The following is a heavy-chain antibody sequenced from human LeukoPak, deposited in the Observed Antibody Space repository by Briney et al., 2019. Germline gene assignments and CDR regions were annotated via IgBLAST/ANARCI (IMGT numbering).Heavy chain of an antibody. CDR3: AINMVRGVAYGMDV. D-gene: IGHD3-10*01. CDR2: INPNSGGT. V-gene: IGHV1-2*04. CDR1: GYTFTGYY. J-gene: IGHJ6*04. Sequence: GASVKVSCKASGYTFTGYYMHWVRQAPGQGLEWMGRINPNSGGTNYAQKFQGWVTMTRDTSISTAYMELSRLRSDDTAVYYCAINMVRGVAYGMDVWGKGTTVTVSS.